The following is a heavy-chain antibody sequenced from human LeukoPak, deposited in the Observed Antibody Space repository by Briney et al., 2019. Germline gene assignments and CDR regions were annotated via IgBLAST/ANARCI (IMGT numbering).Heavy chain of an antibody. CDR1: GFTFSSYW. J-gene: IGHJ3*02. Sequence: GGSLRLSCAASGFTFSSYWMSWVRQAPGKGLEWVSVIYSGGNTYYADSVKGRFALSRDNSKNTLYLQMSSLRAEDTALYYCARVAFKAFGGVIVRKGAFDIWGQGTMVTVSS. D-gene: IGHD3-16*02. CDR2: IYSGGNT. V-gene: IGHV3-66*01. CDR3: ARVAFKAFGGVIVRKGAFDI.